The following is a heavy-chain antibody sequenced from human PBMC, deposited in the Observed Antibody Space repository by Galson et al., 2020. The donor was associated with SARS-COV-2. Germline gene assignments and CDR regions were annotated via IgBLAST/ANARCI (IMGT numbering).Heavy chain of an antibody. V-gene: IGHV6-1*01. J-gene: IGHJ3*02. CDR2: TYYRSQWST. D-gene: IGHD6-13*01. CDR1: GDSVSSNSAA. Sequence: SETLSLTCALSGDSVSSNSAARNWIRQSPSRGLEWLGRTYYRSQWSTDYAVSVKSRITINPDTSKNQFSLQLNSVTPEDTAIYYCAGRVAGAGSLHIWGQGTMVIVSS. CDR3: AGRVAGAGSLHI.